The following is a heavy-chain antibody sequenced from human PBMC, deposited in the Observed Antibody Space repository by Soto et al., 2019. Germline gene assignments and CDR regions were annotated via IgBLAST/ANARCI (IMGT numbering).Heavy chain of an antibody. V-gene: IGHV3-48*02. CDR2: ITSTSSTK. CDR3: ARRITMVRGPYYYYAMDV. D-gene: IGHD3-10*01. CDR1: GFTFSSHT. J-gene: IGHJ6*02. Sequence: PGGSLRLSCAASGFTFSSHTMNWVRQAPGKGLEWISYITSTSSTKNYADSVKGRFTISRDNANNSLYLQMSSLRDEDTAVYYCARRITMVRGPYYYYAMDVWGQGTTVTVSS.